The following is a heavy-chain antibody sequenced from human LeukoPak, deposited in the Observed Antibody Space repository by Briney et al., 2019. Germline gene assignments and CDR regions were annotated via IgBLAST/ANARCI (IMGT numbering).Heavy chain of an antibody. V-gene: IGHV4-34*01. D-gene: IGHD3-3*01. CDR3: ARVYRGGFDY. CDR2: INHSGST. Sequence: KPSETLSLTCAVYGGSFSGYYWSWIRQPPGKGLEWIGEINHSGSTSYNPSLKSRVTISVDTSKNQFSLKLSSVTAADTAVYYCARVYRGGFDYWGQGTLVTVSS. CDR1: GGSFSGYY. J-gene: IGHJ4*02.